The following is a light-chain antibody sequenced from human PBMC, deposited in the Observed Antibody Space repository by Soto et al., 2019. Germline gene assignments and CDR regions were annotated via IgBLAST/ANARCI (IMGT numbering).Light chain of an antibody. CDR3: QVWNSSSDHPL. CDR2: YDT. Sequence: SYELTQPPSVSVAPGRTASIACGGNNIGSYSVHWYQQKPGQAPVVVIYYDTDRPSGIPERFSGSISGNSATLTISSVEAGDEAEYYCQVWNSSSDHPLFGGGTKLTVL. CDR1: NIGSYS. V-gene: IGLV3-21*01. J-gene: IGLJ2*01.